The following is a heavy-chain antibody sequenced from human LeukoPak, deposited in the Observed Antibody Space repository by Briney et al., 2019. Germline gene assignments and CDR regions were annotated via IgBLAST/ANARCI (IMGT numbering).Heavy chain of an antibody. V-gene: IGHV3-7*03. CDR2: TKKDGSEK. Sequence: GGSLRLSCGASGFTFSTYWMSWVRQAPGKGLEWVANTKKDGSEKYYVDSVKGRFTISRDKSKNTLDLQMNSLRAEDSAIYYCARDSPVLTVWGQGTLVTVSS. D-gene: IGHD3-9*01. CDR1: GFTFSTYW. CDR3: ARDSPVLTV. J-gene: IGHJ4*02.